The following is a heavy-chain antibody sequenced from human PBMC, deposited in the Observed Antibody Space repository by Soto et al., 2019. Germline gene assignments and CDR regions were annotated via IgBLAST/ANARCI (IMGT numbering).Heavy chain of an antibody. J-gene: IGHJ4*02. Sequence: QLQLQESGPGLVKPSETLSLTCTVSGGSISSSSYYWGWIRQPPGKGLEWIGSIYYSGSTYYNPSLKSRVTISLDPAKNHLSLKLSSVTAADTALYYCARQPQYYDILTGYYPAYYFDYWGQGTLVTVSS. D-gene: IGHD3-9*01. CDR1: GGSISSSSYY. CDR2: IYYSGST. V-gene: IGHV4-39*01. CDR3: ARQPQYYDILTGYYPAYYFDY.